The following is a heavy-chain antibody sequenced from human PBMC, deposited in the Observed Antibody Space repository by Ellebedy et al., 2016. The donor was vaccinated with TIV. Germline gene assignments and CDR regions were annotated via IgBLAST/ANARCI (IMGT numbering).Heavy chain of an antibody. CDR1: GFNFSSYW. CDR3: ARRASYGDYAVQVNPWFDP. Sequence: GESLKISCAASGFNFSSYWMAWVRQAPGKGLEWVAKIRQEGDEIYYVESVKGRFTISRDNAKNSLFLQMNSLRVEETAVYYCARRASYGDYAVQVNPWFDPWGQGTLGTVSS. D-gene: IGHD4-17*01. V-gene: IGHV3-7*01. CDR2: IRQEGDEI. J-gene: IGHJ5*02.